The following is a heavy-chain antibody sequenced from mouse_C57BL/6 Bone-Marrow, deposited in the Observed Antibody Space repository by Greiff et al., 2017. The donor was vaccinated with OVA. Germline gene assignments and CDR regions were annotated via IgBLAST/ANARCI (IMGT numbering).Heavy chain of an antibody. J-gene: IGHJ2*01. CDR3: AREGGYLYYFDY. CDR1: GYSITSGYY. CDR2: ISYDGSN. V-gene: IGHV3-6*01. Sequence: DVQLQESGPGLVKPSQSLSLTCSVTGYSITSGYYWNWIRQFPGNKLEWMGYISYDGSNNYNPSLKNRISITRDTSKNQFFLKLNSVTTEDTATYYCAREGGYLYYFDYWGQGTTLTVSS. D-gene: IGHD2-3*01.